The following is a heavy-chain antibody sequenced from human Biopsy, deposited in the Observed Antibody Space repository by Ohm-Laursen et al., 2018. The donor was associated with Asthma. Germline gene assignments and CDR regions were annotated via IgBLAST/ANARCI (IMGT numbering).Heavy chain of an antibody. V-gene: IGHV4-31*03. CDR2: IYYSGST. CDR3: ARTTYGHDGFDP. J-gene: IGHJ5*02. CDR1: GGSINIGDYY. Sequence: SQTLSLTCTVSGGSINIGDYYWSWIRQHPVKGLEWIGHIYYSGSTYYNPSLKSRVSISLDTSKNQFSLSLTSVTAADTAVYYCARTTYGHDGFDPWGQRTLVTVSS. D-gene: IGHD4-17*01.